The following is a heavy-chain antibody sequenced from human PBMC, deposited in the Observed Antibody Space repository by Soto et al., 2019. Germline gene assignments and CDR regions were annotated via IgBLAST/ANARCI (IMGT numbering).Heavy chain of an antibody. D-gene: IGHD7-27*01. CDR2: ISSSSSTI. Sequence: GGSLRLSCAASGFTFSSYSMNWVRQAPGKGLEWVSYISSSSSTIYYADSVKGRFTISRDNADNTLYLQMRSLTAEDTAVYYCAKDLHWGQSDYWGQGTLVTVSS. V-gene: IGHV3-48*04. CDR1: GFTFSSYS. J-gene: IGHJ4*02. CDR3: AKDLHWGQSDY.